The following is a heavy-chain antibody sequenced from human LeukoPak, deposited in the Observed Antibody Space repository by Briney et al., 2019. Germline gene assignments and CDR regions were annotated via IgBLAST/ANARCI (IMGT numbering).Heavy chain of an antibody. V-gene: IGHV3-21*01. J-gene: IGHJ3*02. CDR3: ARGTGKTKAFDI. CDR2: ISSSSNYI. D-gene: IGHD1/OR15-1a*01. CDR1: EFTFSSYS. Sequence: PGGSLRLSCAASEFTFSSYSMNWVRQAPGKGLEWASSISSSSNYIYYADSVKGRFTISRDNTKNSVSLQMKSLRVEDAAVYYCARGTGKTKAFDIWGQGTMVTVSS.